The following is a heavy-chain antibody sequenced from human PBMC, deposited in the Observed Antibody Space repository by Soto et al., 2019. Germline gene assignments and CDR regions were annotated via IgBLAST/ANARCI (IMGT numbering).Heavy chain of an antibody. CDR2: IWYDGSNK. CDR3: ARDRRQPEPPFDY. V-gene: IGHV3-33*01. CDR1: GFTFSSYG. D-gene: IGHD6-13*01. J-gene: IGHJ4*02. Sequence: SLRLSCAASGFTFSSYGMHWVRQAPGKGLEWVAVIWYDGSNKYYADSVKGRFTISRDNSKNTLYLQMNSLRAEDTAVYYCARDRRQPEPPFDYWGQGTLVTVS.